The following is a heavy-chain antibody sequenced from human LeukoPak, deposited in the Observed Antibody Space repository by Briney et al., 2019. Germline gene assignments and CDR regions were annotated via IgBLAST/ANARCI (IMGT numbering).Heavy chain of an antibody. V-gene: IGHV1-8*03. Sequence: GASVKVSCKASGYTFTRYDINWVRQATGQGLEWMGWMNPKSGNTGHTQKFQGRVTITRDTSISTVYMELSSLTSEDTAVYYCARQGGYSYGEDFDYWGQGTLVTVSS. CDR3: ARQGGYSYGEDFDY. J-gene: IGHJ4*02. CDR2: MNPKSGNT. D-gene: IGHD5-18*01. CDR1: GYTFTRYD.